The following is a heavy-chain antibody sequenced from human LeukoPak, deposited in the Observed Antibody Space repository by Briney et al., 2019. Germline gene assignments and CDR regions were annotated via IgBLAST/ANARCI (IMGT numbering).Heavy chain of an antibody. CDR2: IKNGAHTT. CDR3: AREYYGCFDY. J-gene: IGHJ4*02. D-gene: IGHD3-10*01. CDR1: GFTFRDYA. V-gene: IGHV3-23*01. Sequence: GGSLRLSCAVSGFTFRDYAMSWVRQPPGKGLEWVSTIKNGAHTTNYADSVEGRLTISRDDSMNTLFLQMNSLRAEDTAVYYCAREYYGCFDYWGQGALVTVSS.